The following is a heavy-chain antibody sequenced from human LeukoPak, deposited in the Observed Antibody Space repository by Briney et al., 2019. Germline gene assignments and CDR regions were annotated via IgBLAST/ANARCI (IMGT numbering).Heavy chain of an antibody. Sequence: GGSLRLSCAASGYTFSRHGIHWVRQAPGKGLEWVAFIRYDGSNKYYADSVKGRFTISRDDSKNTLYLQMNSLRAEDTAVYYCAKGSFYCNGNSCPQYYLYMDVWGKGTTVTVSS. CDR1: GYTFSRHG. CDR2: IRYDGSNK. J-gene: IGHJ6*03. D-gene: IGHD2-2*01. CDR3: AKGSFYCNGNSCPQYYLYMDV. V-gene: IGHV3-30*02.